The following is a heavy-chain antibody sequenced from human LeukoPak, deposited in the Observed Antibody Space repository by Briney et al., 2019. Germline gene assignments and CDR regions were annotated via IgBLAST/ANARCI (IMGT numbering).Heavy chain of an antibody. CDR2: INPSGGST. D-gene: IGHD2/OR15-2a*01. CDR1: GYTFTGYY. Sequence: ASVKVSCKASGYTFTGYYIHWVRQAPGQGLECMGIINPSGGSTSYAQKFQGRVTMTRDTSISTAYMELSRLTSDDTAVYYCARDFQTEAPDYWGQGTLVTVSS. J-gene: IGHJ4*02. CDR3: ARDFQTEAPDY. V-gene: IGHV1-2*02.